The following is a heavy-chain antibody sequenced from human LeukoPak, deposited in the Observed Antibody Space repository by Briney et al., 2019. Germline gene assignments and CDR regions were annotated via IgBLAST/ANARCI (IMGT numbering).Heavy chain of an antibody. J-gene: IGHJ4*02. CDR2: INNRGTT. CDR1: GDSITSDY. CDR3: ARYRDGDRDISLDI. V-gene: IGHV4-59*08. D-gene: IGHD4-17*01. Sequence: SETLSLTCTVSGDSITSDYWSWIRQPPGKGLEWIGFINNRGTTSYNPSLTSQVTISRDMSKNQFALKLSSVSAADTAVYYCARYRDGDRDISLDIWGQGTLVTVSS.